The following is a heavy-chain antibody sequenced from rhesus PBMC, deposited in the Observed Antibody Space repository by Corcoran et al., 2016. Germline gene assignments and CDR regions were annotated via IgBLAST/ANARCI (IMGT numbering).Heavy chain of an antibody. D-gene: IGHD6-31*01. J-gene: IGHJ1*01. CDR1: GYSIRSGYG. Sequence: QVQLQESGPGLVKPSETLSLTCAVSGYSIRSGYGWSWIRQPPGKGLVWIGYIGGGRCSTNYNPSLKSRVTISKDTSKNQFSLKLSSVTAADTAVYYCARPSSGWYGSFEFWGQGALVTVSS. V-gene: IGHV4-127*01. CDR3: ARPSSGWYGSFEF. CDR2: IGGGRCST.